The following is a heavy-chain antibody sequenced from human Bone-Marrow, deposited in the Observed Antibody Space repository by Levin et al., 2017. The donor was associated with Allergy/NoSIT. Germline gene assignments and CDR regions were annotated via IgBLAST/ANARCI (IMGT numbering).Heavy chain of an antibody. CDR3: AKSAIGWTTIIPNFEG. V-gene: IGHV3-23*01. J-gene: IGHJ4*02. Sequence: PGGSLRLSCRASGFIFSDHAMSWLRQAPGKGLEWVSTINEGGRNTYYLDSVRCRFTISRDNSENTLFVQMTNLRVEDTAVYYCAKSAIGWTTIIPNFEGWGQGTLVTVSS. D-gene: IGHD3-9*01. CDR2: INEGGRNT. CDR1: GFIFSDHA.